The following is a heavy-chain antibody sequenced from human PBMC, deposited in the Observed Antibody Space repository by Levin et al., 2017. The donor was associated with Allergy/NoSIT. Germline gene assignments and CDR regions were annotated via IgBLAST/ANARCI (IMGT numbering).Heavy chain of an antibody. CDR3: ARDFGGSRSSGWYSVGAFDM. V-gene: IGHV3-33*01. CDR2: IWYDGSKK. Sequence: GGSLRLSCEASGFTFSSYGIHWVRQAPGKGLEWVALIWYDGSKKYYTESVRGRFTISRDNSKNTVYLQMDSLRIDDTAVYYCARDFGGSRSSGWYSVGAFDMWGQGTMVTVSS. D-gene: IGHD6-19*01. J-gene: IGHJ3*02. CDR1: GFTFSSYG.